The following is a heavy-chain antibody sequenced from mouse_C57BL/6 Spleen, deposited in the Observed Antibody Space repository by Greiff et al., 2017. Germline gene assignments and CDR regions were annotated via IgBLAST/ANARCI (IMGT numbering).Heavy chain of an antibody. CDR1: GYTFTSSG. CDR2: IYPRSGNT. CDR3: AREGDSPGYFDY. J-gene: IGHJ2*01. Sequence: VQLQQSGAELARPGASVKLSCKASGYTFTSSGISWVKQRTGQGLEWIGEIYPRSGNTYYNEKFKGKATLTADKSSSTAYMELRSLTSEDSAVYFCAREGDSPGYFDYWGQGTTLTVSS. V-gene: IGHV1-81*01. D-gene: IGHD3-3*01.